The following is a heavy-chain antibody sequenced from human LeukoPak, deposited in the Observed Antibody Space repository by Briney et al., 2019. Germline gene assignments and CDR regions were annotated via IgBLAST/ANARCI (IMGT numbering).Heavy chain of an antibody. CDR2: IRYDGSNK. Sequence: GGSLRLSCAASGFTFSSYSMHWVRQAPGKGREWVAFIRYDGSNKYYADSVKGRFTISRDNSKNTLYLQMNSLRADDTAVYYCAKDRGNWNYYFDYWGQGTLVTVSS. V-gene: IGHV3-30*02. D-gene: IGHD1-7*01. CDR1: GFTFSSYS. CDR3: AKDRGNWNYYFDY. J-gene: IGHJ4*02.